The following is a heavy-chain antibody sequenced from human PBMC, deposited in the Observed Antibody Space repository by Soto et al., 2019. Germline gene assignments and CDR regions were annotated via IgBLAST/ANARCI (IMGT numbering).Heavy chain of an antibody. CDR1: GGSISSGGYY. Sequence: PSETLSLTCTVSGGSISSGGYYWSWIRQHPGKGLEWIGYIYYSGRTYYNPSLHSRVSIAVGTTENQFSLKLTSVTAADTSVYYCARGSFSSSSSWFDPWGRGTLVTVSS. V-gene: IGHV4-31*03. CDR2: IYYSGRT. J-gene: IGHJ5*02. D-gene: IGHD6-6*01. CDR3: ARGSFSSSSSWFDP.